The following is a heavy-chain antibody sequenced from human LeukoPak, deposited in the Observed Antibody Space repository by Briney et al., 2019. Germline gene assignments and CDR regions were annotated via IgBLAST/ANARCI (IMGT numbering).Heavy chain of an antibody. CDR2: ISSSSSYI. J-gene: IGHJ4*02. Sequence: GGSLRLSCAASGFTFSSYSMNWVRQAPGKGLEWVSSISSSSSYIYYADSVKGRFTISRDNAKNSLYLQMNSLRAEDTTVYYCAIPDIAVAGRVYWGQGTLVTVSS. V-gene: IGHV3-21*01. CDR3: AIPDIAVAGRVY. CDR1: GFTFSSYS. D-gene: IGHD6-19*01.